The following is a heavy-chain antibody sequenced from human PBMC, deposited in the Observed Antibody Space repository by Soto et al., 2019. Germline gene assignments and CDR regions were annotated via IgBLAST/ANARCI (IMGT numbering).Heavy chain of an antibody. CDR3: ARDWDQSSGYRHNWFDP. V-gene: IGHV1-69*01. CDR2: IIPIFGTA. Sequence: QVQLVQSGAEVKKPGSSVKVSCKASGGTFSSYAISWVRQAPGQGLEWMGGIIPIFGTANYAQKFQGRVTITADESTRTAYMELSSMRSEDTAVYYCARDWDQSSGYRHNWFDPWGQGTLVTVSS. J-gene: IGHJ5*02. D-gene: IGHD3-22*01. CDR1: GGTFSSYA.